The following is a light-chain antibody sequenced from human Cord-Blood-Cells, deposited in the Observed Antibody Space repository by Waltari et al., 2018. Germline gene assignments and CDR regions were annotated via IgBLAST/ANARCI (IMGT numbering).Light chain of an antibody. V-gene: IGLV2-23*01. CDR1: SSDVGRYNL. CDR3: CSYAGSSTWV. CDR2: EGI. Sequence: QSALTQPAPVSGSPGQSITISCTGTSSDVGRYNLVSWYQHPPGKAPKPMIYEGINRPSGFSNRFSGSKSGNTASLTISVLQAEDEADYYCCSYAGSSTWVFGGGTKLTVL. J-gene: IGLJ3*02.